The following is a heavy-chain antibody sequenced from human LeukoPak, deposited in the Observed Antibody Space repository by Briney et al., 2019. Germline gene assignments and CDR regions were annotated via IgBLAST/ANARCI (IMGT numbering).Heavy chain of an antibody. D-gene: IGHD3-10*01. V-gene: IGHV4-59*12. J-gene: IGHJ3*02. Sequence: SETLSLTCTVSGGSISSYYWSWIRQPPGKGLEWIGYIYYSGSTNYNPSLKSRVTISVDTSKNQFSLQLNSVTPEDTALYYCARGGLVRGTLNSLIGFDIWDQGIMVTVSS. CDR2: IYYSGST. CDR1: GGSISSYY. CDR3: ARGGLVRGTLNSLIGFDI.